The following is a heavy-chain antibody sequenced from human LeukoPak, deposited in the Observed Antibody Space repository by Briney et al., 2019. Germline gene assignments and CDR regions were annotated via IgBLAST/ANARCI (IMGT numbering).Heavy chain of an antibody. CDR2: IYSGGST. V-gene: IGHV3-66*01. CDR1: GSTVSSNY. CDR3: ARVDYFAYYFDY. J-gene: IGHJ4*02. D-gene: IGHD3-10*01. Sequence: GGSLRLSCAASGSTVSSNYMSWVRQAPGKGLEWVSVIYSGGSTYYADSVKGRFTISRDNSKNTLYLRMNSLRAEDTAVYYCARVDYFAYYFDYWGQGTLVTVSS.